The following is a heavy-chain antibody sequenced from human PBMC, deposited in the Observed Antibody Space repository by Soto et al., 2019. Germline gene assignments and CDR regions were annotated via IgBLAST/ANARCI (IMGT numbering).Heavy chain of an antibody. CDR1: GFTFSSYG. V-gene: IGHV3-33*01. CDR2: IWYDGSNK. CDR3: ARDDPLIAFDI. Sequence: GSLRLSCAASGFTFSSYGMHWVRQAPGKGLEWVPVIWYDGSNKYYADSGKGRFTISRDNSKNTLYLQMNSLRAEDTAVYYCARDDPLIAFDIWGQGTMVTV. J-gene: IGHJ3*02.